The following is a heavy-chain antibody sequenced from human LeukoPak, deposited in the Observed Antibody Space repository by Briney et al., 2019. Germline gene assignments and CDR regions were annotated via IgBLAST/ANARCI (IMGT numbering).Heavy chain of an antibody. D-gene: IGHD3-22*01. CDR2: IYTSGST. CDR3: ARDRRLLSYYDSSGYYYPPDYYYYGMDV. V-gene: IGHV4-4*07. J-gene: IGHJ6*02. CDR1: GGSISSYY. Sequence: SETLSLTCTVSGGSISSYYWSWIRQPAGKGLEWIGRIYTSGSTNYNPSLKSRVTMSVDTSKNQFSLKLSSVTAADTAVYYCARDRRLLSYYDSSGYYYPPDYYYYGMDVWGQGTTVTVSS.